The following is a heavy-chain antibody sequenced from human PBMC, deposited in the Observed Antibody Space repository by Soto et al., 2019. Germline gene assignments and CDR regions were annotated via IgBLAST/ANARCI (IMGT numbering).Heavy chain of an antibody. CDR2: ISSSGSTI. Sequence: QVHLVESGGGLVKPAGSLRLSCAASGFTLSDYYMSWIRQAPGKGLEWVSYISSSGSTIYYADSVKGRFTISRDNAKISLYLQMNRLRAEDTAVYYCARDPEDIVVVPAATRPVDYWGQGTLVTVSS. J-gene: IGHJ4*02. CDR1: GFTLSDYY. D-gene: IGHD2-2*01. CDR3: ARDPEDIVVVPAATRPVDY. V-gene: IGHV3-11*01.